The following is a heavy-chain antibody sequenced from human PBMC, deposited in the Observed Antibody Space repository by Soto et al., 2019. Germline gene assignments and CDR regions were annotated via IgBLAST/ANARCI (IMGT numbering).Heavy chain of an antibody. J-gene: IGHJ4*02. CDR3: ARDYYKYYDSSGYYPSPAY. D-gene: IGHD3-22*01. V-gene: IGHV3-30-3*01. Sequence: GGSLRLPCAASGFTFSSYAMHWVRQAPGKGLEWVALISYDGSDKDYADSVKGRFTISRDNSRNTLFLQMNSLRAEDTAVYYCARDYYKYYDSSGYYPSPAYWGQGTLVTVSS. CDR1: GFTFSSYA. CDR2: ISYDGSDK.